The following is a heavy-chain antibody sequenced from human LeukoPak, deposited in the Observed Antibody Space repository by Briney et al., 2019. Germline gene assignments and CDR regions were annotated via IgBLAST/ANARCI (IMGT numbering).Heavy chain of an antibody. V-gene: IGHV3-23*01. J-gene: IGHJ4*02. Sequence: GSLRLSCAASGFTFANYAMTWVRQAPGKGLDWVSLISGSGSNTYYTDSVQGRFTISRDNSRNTLYLQMSSLRAEDTAIYYCAKERGISYTYEFDYLGQGALVTVSS. CDR1: GFTFANYA. CDR2: ISGSGSNT. CDR3: AKERGISYTYEFDY. D-gene: IGHD3-16*01.